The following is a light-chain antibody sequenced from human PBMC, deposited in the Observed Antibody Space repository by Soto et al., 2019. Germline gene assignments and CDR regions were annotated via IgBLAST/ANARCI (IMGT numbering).Light chain of an antibody. CDR3: SSYTSSGTYA. J-gene: IGLJ1*01. CDR2: EVS. CDR1: SSDVGNYKY. V-gene: IGLV2-14*01. Sequence: QSVLTQPASVSGSPGQSITISCTGTSSDVGNYKYVSWYQQHPGKAPKLMIYEVSNRPSGVSNRFSGSKSGNTASLTISGLQAEDETDYYCSSYTSSGTYAFGTGTKVTVL.